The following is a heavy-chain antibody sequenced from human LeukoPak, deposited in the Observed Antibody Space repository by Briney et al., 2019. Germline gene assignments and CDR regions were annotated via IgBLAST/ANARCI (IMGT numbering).Heavy chain of an antibody. Sequence: GGSLRLSCAASGFTVSSNYMSWVRQAPGKGLEWVSAISSSGSSTYYADSVKGRFTISRDNSKNTLYLQMSSLRAEDTAVYYCAKRGSNKYFDYWGQGTLVTVSS. CDR3: AKRGSNKYFDY. CDR2: ISSSGSST. V-gene: IGHV3-23*01. D-gene: IGHD2-15*01. J-gene: IGHJ4*02. CDR1: GFTVSSNY.